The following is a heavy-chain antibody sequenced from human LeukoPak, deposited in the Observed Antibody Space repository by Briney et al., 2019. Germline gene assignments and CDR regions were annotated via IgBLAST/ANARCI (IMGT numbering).Heavy chain of an antibody. D-gene: IGHD3-16*01. CDR2: IHTSWTT. CDR3: ARGDYYDGGGRNWFDP. V-gene: IGHV4-4*07. Sequence: SETLSLTCTVSGGSMSDYYWSFIRQPAGKGLEWIGHIHTSWTTYFNPSLKSRVTMSVDTSKNQFSLRLTSMTAADTAVYFCARGDYYDGGGRNWFDPWGQGTLVTVSS. CDR1: GGSMSDYY. J-gene: IGHJ5*02.